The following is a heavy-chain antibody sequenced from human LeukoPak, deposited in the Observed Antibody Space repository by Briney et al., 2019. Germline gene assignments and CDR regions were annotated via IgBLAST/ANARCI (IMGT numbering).Heavy chain of an antibody. J-gene: IGHJ5*02. V-gene: IGHV3-48*01. CDR2: ISSSSSTI. CDR1: GFTFSSYS. CDR3: ARIVTLNWFDP. D-gene: IGHD3-9*01. Sequence: SGGSLRLSCAASGFTFSSYSMNWVRQAPGKGLEWISYISSSSSTIYYADSVKGRFTISRDNAKISLYLQMNSLRAEDTAVYYCARIVTLNWFDPWGQGALVTVSS.